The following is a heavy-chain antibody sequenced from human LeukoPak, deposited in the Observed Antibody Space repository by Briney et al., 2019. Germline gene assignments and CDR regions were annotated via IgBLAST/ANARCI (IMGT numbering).Heavy chain of an antibody. CDR1: GGSFSGYY. Sequence: PSETLSLTCAVYGGSFSGYYWSWIRQPPGKGLEWIGYIYYSGSTNYNPSLKSRVTISVDTSKNQFSLKLSSVTAADTAVYYCARGLVLGGSPTNWFDPWGQGTLVTVSS. CDR2: IYYSGST. J-gene: IGHJ5*02. D-gene: IGHD3-10*01. CDR3: ARGLVLGGSPTNWFDP. V-gene: IGHV4-59*01.